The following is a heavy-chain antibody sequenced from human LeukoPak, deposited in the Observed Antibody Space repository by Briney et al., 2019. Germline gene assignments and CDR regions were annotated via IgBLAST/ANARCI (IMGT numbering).Heavy chain of an antibody. Sequence: GGSLRLSCAASGFTFSSYWMHWVRQAPGKGLVWVSYISGDGSSTTYADSVKGRFTISRDNAKNTLDLQMNSLRAEDTAVYYCARGGWGTAIDYWAQSPVLPVSS. D-gene: IGHD2-8*02. CDR2: ISGDGSST. J-gene: IGHJ4*02. CDR1: GFTFSSYW. CDR3: ARGGWGTAIDY. V-gene: IGHV3-74*01.